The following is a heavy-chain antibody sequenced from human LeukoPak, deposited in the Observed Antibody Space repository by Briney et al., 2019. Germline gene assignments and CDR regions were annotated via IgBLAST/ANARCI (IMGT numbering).Heavy chain of an antibody. CDR3: ARWGPSGEYSYGSDY. J-gene: IGHJ4*02. D-gene: IGHD5-18*01. CDR1: GGTFSSYA. CDR2: IIPILGIA. V-gene: IGHV1-69*04. Sequence: GSSVKVSCKASGGTFSSYAISWVRQAPGQGLEWMGRIIPILGIANYAQKFQGRVTITADKSTSTAYMELSSLRSEDTAVYYCARWGPSGEYSYGSDYWGQGTLVTVSS.